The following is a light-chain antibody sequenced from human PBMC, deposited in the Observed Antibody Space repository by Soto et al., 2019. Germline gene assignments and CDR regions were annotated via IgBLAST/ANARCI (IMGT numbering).Light chain of an antibody. V-gene: IGLV2-11*01. CDR3: CSYAGSYTVV. J-gene: IGLJ2*01. Sequence: QSVLTQPRSVSGSPRQSVTISCTGTSSDVGGYNFVSWYQQHPGKAPKLMIYDVSKWPSGVPDRFSGSKSGNTASLTISGLQAEDEADYYCCSYAGSYTVVFGGGTKLTVL. CDR2: DVS. CDR1: SSDVGGYNF.